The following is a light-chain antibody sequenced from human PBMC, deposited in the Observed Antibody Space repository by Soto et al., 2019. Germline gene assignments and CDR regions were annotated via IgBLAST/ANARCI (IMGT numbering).Light chain of an antibody. J-gene: IGLJ1*01. CDR2: DVS. CDR3: SSYTSSSTL. V-gene: IGLV2-14*01. CDR1: SSDVGDYNY. Sequence: QPVLTQPASVSGSPGQSITISCTGTSSDVGDYNYVSWYQQHPGKAPKLMLYDVSNRPSGISNRFSGSKSGNTASLTISGLQAEDEADYYCSSYTSSSTLFGTGTQLTVL.